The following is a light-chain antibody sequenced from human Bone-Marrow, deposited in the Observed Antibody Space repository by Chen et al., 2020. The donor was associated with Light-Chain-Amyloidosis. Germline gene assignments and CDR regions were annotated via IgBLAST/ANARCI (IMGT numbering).Light chain of an antibody. J-gene: IGLJ2*01. CDR3: SSYTSIGKVV. CDR2: EFS. CDR1: TSDVGGYNY. Sequence: QSVLTQPASVSGSPGQSITISCTGTTSDVGGYNYVSWYQQYPGKAPKLMISEFSDRPSGVSNRFSGSKSGNTASLTISGLQAEDEADYYCSSYTSIGKVVFGGGTTVTVL. V-gene: IGLV2-14*01.